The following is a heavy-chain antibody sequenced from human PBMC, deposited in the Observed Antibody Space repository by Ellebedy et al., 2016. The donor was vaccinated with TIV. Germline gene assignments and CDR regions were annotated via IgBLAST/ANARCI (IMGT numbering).Heavy chain of an antibody. CDR1: GYTFTSYG. V-gene: IGHV1-18*04. Sequence: AASVKVSCKASGYTFTSYGISWVRQAPGQGLEWMGWISAYNGNTNYAQKLQGRVTMTTDTSTSTAYMELRSLRSDDTAVYYCARVPFYGSGSYYRIAHYYYGMDVWGQGTTVTVSS. CDR2: ISAYNGNT. D-gene: IGHD3-10*01. J-gene: IGHJ6*02. CDR3: ARVPFYGSGSYYRIAHYYYGMDV.